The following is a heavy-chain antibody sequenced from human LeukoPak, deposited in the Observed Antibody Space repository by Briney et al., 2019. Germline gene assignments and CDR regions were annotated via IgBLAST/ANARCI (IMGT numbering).Heavy chain of an antibody. CDR1: GGSISSYY. D-gene: IGHD1-26*01. CDR3: ARGLSGSYQIDY. CDR2: IYYTGTT. J-gene: IGHJ4*02. Sequence: SETLSLTCTVSGGSISSYYWSWIRQSPGKGLEWIGYIYYTGTTSYNPSLKSRVTISAETSKNQFSLKLSSVTAADTAVYYCARGLSGSYQIDYWGQGTLVTVSS. V-gene: IGHV4-59*01.